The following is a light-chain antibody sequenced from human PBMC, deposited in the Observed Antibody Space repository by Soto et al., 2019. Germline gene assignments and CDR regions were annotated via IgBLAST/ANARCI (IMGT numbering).Light chain of an antibody. Sequence: QSALTQPASVSGSPGQSITISCTGTSSDVGGYNYVSWYQQHPGKAPKLMIYEVSNRPSGVSIRFSGSKSGNTASLTISGLQAEDEADYYCSSYSSTTLWVFGGGTKLTVL. CDR2: EVS. CDR1: SSDVGGYNY. V-gene: IGLV2-14*01. J-gene: IGLJ3*02. CDR3: SSYSSTTLWV.